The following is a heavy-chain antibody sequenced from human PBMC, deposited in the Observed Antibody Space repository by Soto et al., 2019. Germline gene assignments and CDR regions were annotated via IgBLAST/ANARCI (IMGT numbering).Heavy chain of an antibody. CDR3: ARATYDILTGYYRWTYWYFDL. V-gene: IGHV4-34*01. Sequence: PSETLSLTCAVYGGSFSGYYWSWIRQPPGKGLEWIGEINHSGSTNYNPSLKSRVTISVGTSKNQLSLKLSSVTAADTAVYYCARATYDILTGYYRWTYWYFDLWGRGTLVT. D-gene: IGHD3-9*01. J-gene: IGHJ2*01. CDR2: INHSGST. CDR1: GGSFSGYY.